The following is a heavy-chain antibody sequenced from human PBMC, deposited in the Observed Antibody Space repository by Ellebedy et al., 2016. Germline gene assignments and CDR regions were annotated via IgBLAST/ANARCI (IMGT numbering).Heavy chain of an antibody. J-gene: IGHJ4*02. CDR3: AAEDETEPKSPVY. CDR2: INYHGNSA. Sequence: GGSLRLSXEGSGFTFSNFWMHWVRQEPGKGLVWVARINYHGNSASYADFVRGRFTISRDNAKNTLYLQMNSLRAEDTAVYYCAAEDETEPKSPVYWGQGTQVTVSS. D-gene: IGHD1-14*01. CDR1: GFTFSNFW. V-gene: IGHV3-74*01.